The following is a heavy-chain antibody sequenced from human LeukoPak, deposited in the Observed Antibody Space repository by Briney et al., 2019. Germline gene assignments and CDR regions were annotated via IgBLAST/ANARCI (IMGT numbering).Heavy chain of an antibody. Sequence: ASVKVSCKASGYTFTSYYMHWVRRAHGQGLEWMGIINPSGGSTSYAQKFQGRVTMTGDTSTSTVYMELSSLRSEDTAVYYCARTSGSYPSAPWAFDIWGQGTMVTVSS. CDR1: GYTFTSYY. CDR2: INPSGGST. J-gene: IGHJ3*02. CDR3: ARTSGSYPSAPWAFDI. D-gene: IGHD1-26*01. V-gene: IGHV1-46*01.